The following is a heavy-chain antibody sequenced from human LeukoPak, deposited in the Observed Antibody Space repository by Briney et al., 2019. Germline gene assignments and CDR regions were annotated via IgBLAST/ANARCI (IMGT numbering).Heavy chain of an antibody. CDR3: ATLVTAVTTTQFDY. D-gene: IGHD4-11*01. Sequence: GGSLRLSCAASGLTFNTYTMHWVRQAPGRGLEWLAVISFDGSTKYYADSVRGRFAISRDNSKNTLFLQMNNLRAEDTALYYCATLVTAVTTTQFDYWAREPWSPSPQ. V-gene: IGHV3-30*09. CDR1: GLTFNTYT. J-gene: IGHJ4*02. CDR2: ISFDGSTK.